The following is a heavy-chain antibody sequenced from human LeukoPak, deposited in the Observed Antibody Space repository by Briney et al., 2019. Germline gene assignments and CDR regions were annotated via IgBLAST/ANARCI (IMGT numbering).Heavy chain of an antibody. J-gene: IGHJ6*02. D-gene: IGHD4-23*01. CDR2: IIPIFGTA. CDR1: GGTFSSYA. CDR3: ARETLGGRGYYYYAMDV. Sequence: SVKVSCKASGGTFSSYAISWVRQAPGQGLEWMGGIIPIFGTANYTQKFQGRVTITADESTSTAYMELSSLRSDDTAVYYCARETLGGRGYYYYAMDVWGQGTTVTVSS. V-gene: IGHV1-69*13.